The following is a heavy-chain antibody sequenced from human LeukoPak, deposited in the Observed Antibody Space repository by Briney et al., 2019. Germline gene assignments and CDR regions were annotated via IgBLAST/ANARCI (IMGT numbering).Heavy chain of an antibody. V-gene: IGHV4-59*01. D-gene: IGHD3-16*01. CDR3: ARYAYDDAFQI. Sequence: SETLSLTCTVSGGSISLFYWSWIRQSPGKGLEWIGYIFSSGSTTYNPSLKSRVTISLDTPNNQFSLRLNSVTAADTAIYYCARYAYDDAFQIWGRGTMVIVSS. J-gene: IGHJ3*02. CDR2: IFSSGST. CDR1: GGSISLFY.